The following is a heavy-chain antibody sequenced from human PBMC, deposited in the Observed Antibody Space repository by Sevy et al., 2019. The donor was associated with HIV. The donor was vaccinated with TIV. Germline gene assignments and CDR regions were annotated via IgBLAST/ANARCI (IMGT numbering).Heavy chain of an antibody. Sequence: SETLSLTCAVSNYSISSGYYWGWIRQSPGKGLEWIGNIYDSGSTYYNPSLKSRVTISVDASKNYFSLRLTSVTAADTAVYYCARASGGDRLDYYGMDVWGQGTTVTVSS. D-gene: IGHD2-15*01. CDR2: IYDSGST. V-gene: IGHV4-38-2*01. CDR3: ARASGGDRLDYYGMDV. CDR1: NYSISSGYY. J-gene: IGHJ6*02.